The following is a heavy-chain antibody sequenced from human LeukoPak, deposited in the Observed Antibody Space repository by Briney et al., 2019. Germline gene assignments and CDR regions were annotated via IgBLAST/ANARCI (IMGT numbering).Heavy chain of an antibody. D-gene: IGHD3-22*01. J-gene: IGHJ4*02. V-gene: IGHV3-30*04. CDR2: ISYDGSNR. CDR3: ASGGVYDYDVSGYWDY. CDR1: GFTFSSYA. Sequence: PGGSLRLSCAVSGFTFSSYAMHWVRQAPGKGLEWVAVISYDGSNRYYADSVKGRLTISRDNSKNTLYLQMNSLRAEDTAVYYCASGGVYDYDVSGYWDYWGQGTLVTVSA.